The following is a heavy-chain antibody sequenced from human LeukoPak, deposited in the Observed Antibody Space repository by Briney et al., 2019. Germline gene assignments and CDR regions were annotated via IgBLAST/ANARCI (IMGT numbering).Heavy chain of an antibody. Sequence: ASVTVSCKASGYTFTGYYMHWVRQAPGQGLEWMGWINPNSGGTNYAQKFQGRVTMTRDTSISTAYRELSRLRSDDTAVYYCARGGYSSSWLARDYWGQGTLVTVSS. CDR1: GYTFTGYY. V-gene: IGHV1-2*02. D-gene: IGHD6-13*01. CDR3: ARGGYSSSWLARDY. CDR2: INPNSGGT. J-gene: IGHJ4*02.